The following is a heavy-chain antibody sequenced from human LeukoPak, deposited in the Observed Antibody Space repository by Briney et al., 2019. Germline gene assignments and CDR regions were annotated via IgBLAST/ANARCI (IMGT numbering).Heavy chain of an antibody. D-gene: IGHD6-13*01. V-gene: IGHV3-30*04. Sequence: GGSLRLSCAASGFTFSSYAMHWVRQAPGKGLEWVAVISYDGSNKYYADSVKGRFTISRDNSKNTLYLQMNSLRAEDTAVYYCARVLYSSSWRERYGMDVWGQGTTVIVSS. CDR3: ARVLYSSSWRERYGMDV. CDR2: ISYDGSNK. CDR1: GFTFSSYA. J-gene: IGHJ6*02.